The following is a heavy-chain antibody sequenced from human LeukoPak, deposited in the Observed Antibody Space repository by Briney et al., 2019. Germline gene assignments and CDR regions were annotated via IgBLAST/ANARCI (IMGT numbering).Heavy chain of an antibody. V-gene: IGHV1-2*02. CDR3: ARELYYYYGMDV. CDR1: GYTFTGYY. Sequence: GASVKVSCKASGYTFTGYYMHWVRQAPGQGLEWMGWINPNSGGTNYAQEFQGRVTMTRDTSISTAYMELSRLRSDDTAVYYCARELYYYYGMDVWGQGTTVTVSS. J-gene: IGHJ6*02. CDR2: INPNSGGT.